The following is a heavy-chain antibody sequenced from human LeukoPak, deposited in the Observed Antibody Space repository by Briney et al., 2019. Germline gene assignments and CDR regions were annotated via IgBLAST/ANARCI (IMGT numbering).Heavy chain of an antibody. D-gene: IGHD3-10*01. CDR3: ARDVGSGSYLDY. CDR1: GFAFSSYA. CDR2: ISYDGSNK. J-gene: IGHJ4*02. Sequence: GGSLRLSCAASGFAFSSYAMHWVRQAPGKGLEWVAVISYDGSNKYYADSVKGRFTISRDNSKNTLYLQMNSLRAEDTAVYYCARDVGSGSYLDYWGQGTLVTVSS. V-gene: IGHV3-30-3*01.